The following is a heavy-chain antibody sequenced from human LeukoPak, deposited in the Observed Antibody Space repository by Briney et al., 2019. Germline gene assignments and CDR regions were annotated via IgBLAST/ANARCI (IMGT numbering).Heavy chain of an antibody. V-gene: IGHV3-7*01. Sequence: GGSLRLSCAASGFSFNKYWMHWVRQAPGKGLEWVATISQDGSQKYLADFVKGRFTISRDNGRNSLYLQMSSLRGDDTAIYYCVRSKVVAEAGKSWFDPWGQGTRVTVTS. CDR2: ISQDGSQK. D-gene: IGHD6-19*01. CDR3: VRSKVVAEAGKSWFDP. J-gene: IGHJ5*01. CDR1: GFSFNKYW.